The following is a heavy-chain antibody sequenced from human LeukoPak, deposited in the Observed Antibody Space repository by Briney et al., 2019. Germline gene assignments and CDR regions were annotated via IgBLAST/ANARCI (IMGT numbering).Heavy chain of an antibody. D-gene: IGHD3-10*01. CDR2: INPNSGGT. J-gene: IGHJ4*02. V-gene: IGHV1-2*06. CDR3: ARSYYYGSGSHVY. Sequence: ASVKVSCKACGYTFTGYYMHWVRQAPGQGLEWMGRINPNSGGTNYAQKFQGRVTMTRDTSISTAYMELSRLRSDDTAVYYCARSYYYGSGSHVYWGQGTLVTVSS. CDR1: GYTFTGYY.